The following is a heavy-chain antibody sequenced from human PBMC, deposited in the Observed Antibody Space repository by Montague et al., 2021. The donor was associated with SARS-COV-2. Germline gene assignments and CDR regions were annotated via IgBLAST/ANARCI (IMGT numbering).Heavy chain of an antibody. CDR3: ARQNRGLWFGEWLFDY. J-gene: IGHJ4*02. CDR2: IFYSGNS. D-gene: IGHD3-10*01. CDR1: GGSISNIGYY. V-gene: IGHV4-39*01. Sequence: SETLSLTCTVSGGSISNIGYYWGWIRQPPGKGLEWIGSIFYSGNSYYNPSLKSRVSISVATSRSQFSLKVNSVTAADTAVYYCARQNRGLWFGEWLFDYWGQGVRVTVPS.